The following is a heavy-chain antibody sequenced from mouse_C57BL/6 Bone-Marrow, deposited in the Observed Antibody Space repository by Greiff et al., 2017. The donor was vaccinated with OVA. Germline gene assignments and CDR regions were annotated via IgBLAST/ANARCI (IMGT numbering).Heavy chain of an antibody. Sequence: QVQLQQPGAELVKPGASVKMSCKASGYTFTSYWITWVKQRPGQGLEWIGDIYPGSGSTNYNEKFKSKATLTVDTSSSTAYMQLSSLTSEDSAVYYGARYPQLRLPGYLDYWGQGTTLTVSS. CDR1: GYTFTSYW. CDR2: IYPGSGST. V-gene: IGHV1-55*01. CDR3: ARYPQLRLPGYLDY. D-gene: IGHD3-2*02. J-gene: IGHJ2*01.